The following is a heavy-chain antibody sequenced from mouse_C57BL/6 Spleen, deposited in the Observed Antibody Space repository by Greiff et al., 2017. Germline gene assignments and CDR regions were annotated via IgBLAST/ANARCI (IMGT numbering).Heavy chain of an antibody. D-gene: IGHD2-3*01. CDR2: IDPSDSYT. V-gene: IGHV1-59*01. Sequence: VQLKQPGAELVRPGTSVKLSCKASGYTFTSYWMHWVKQRPGQGLEWIGVIDPSDSYTNYNQKFKGKATLTVDTSSSTAYMQLSSLTSEDSAVYYCARSFDGYYDAMDDWGQGTSVTVSS. J-gene: IGHJ4*01. CDR1: GYTFTSYW. CDR3: ARSFDGYYDAMDD.